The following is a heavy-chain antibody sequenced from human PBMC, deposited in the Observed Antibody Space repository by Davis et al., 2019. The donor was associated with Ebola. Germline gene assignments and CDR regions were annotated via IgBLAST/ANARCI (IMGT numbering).Heavy chain of an antibody. Sequence: GESLKISRTASGFTFSIYEMNWVRQAPGKGLEWVSYIPNNGDYTYYADSVKGRFTVSRDNAKNSLYLQMNSLRGEDTAVYYCAREALRCGGDCLDHWGQGTLVTVSS. J-gene: IGHJ4*02. D-gene: IGHD2-21*01. CDR1: GFTFSIYE. V-gene: IGHV3-48*03. CDR3: AREALRCGGDCLDH. CDR2: IPNNGDYT.